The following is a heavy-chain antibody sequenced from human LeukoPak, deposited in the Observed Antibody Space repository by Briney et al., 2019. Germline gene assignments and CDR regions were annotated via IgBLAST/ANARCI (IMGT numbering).Heavy chain of an antibody. V-gene: IGHV3-33*08. CDR1: GFTFNSYA. J-gene: IGHJ4*02. D-gene: IGHD6-13*01. CDR2: IWYDGSNK. Sequence: GGSLRLSCAASGFTFNSYAMSWVRQAPGKGLEWVAVIWYDGSNKYYADSVKGRFTISRDNSKNTLYLQMNSLRAEDTAVYYCVSGAAAGTDVVYYFDYWGQGTLVTVSS. CDR3: VSGAAAGTDVVYYFDY.